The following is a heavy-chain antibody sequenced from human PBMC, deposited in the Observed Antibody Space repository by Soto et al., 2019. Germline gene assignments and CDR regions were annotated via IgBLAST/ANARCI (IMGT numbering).Heavy chain of an antibody. Sequence: QVQLVQSGAEVKKPGSSVKVSCKASGGTFSSYAISWVRQAPGQGLEWMGGIIPIFGTANYAQKFQGRVTITADESSGTAYMELSSLRSEDTAVYYCARGWRCSGGSCYFDYYYGMDVWGQGTTVTVSS. CDR2: IIPIFGTA. CDR1: GGTFSSYA. CDR3: ARGWRCSGGSCYFDYYYGMDV. J-gene: IGHJ6*02. V-gene: IGHV1-69*12. D-gene: IGHD2-15*01.